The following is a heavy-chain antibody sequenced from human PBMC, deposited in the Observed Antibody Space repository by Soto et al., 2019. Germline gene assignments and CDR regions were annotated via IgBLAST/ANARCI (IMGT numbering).Heavy chain of an antibody. D-gene: IGHD3-22*01. J-gene: IGHJ2*01. CDR3: ARRKGYDSSGYYTVARWYFDL. CDR1: GGSISSGGYY. V-gene: IGHV4-31*03. CDR2: IYYSGST. Sequence: SETLSLTCTVSGGSISSGGYYWSWIRHHPGNGLEWIGYIYYSGSTYYDPSLKSRVTISVDTSKNQFSLKLSSVTAADTAVYYCARRKGYDSSGYYTVARWYFDLWGRGPLVTVSS.